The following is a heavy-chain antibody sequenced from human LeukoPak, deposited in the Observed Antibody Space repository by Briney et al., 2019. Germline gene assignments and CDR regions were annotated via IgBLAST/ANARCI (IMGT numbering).Heavy chain of an antibody. V-gene: IGHV1-2*06. J-gene: IGHJ4*02. Sequence: ASVKVSCKASGYTFTGYYMHWVRHAPGQGLEWMGRINPNSGGTNYAQKFQGRVTMTRDTSISTAYMELSRLRSDDTAVYYCASDRARSRDGYNEPLYSGQGTLVTVSS. CDR3: ASDRARSRDGYNEPLY. CDR1: GYTFTGYY. CDR2: INPNSGGT. D-gene: IGHD5-24*01.